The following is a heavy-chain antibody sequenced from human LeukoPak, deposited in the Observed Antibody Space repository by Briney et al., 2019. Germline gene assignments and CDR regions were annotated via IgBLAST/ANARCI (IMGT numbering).Heavy chain of an antibody. CDR3: ARQWGHYDFWSGYQYYFDY. Sequence: ASETLSLTCAVYGGSFSGYYWSWIRQPPGKGLEWIGEINHSGSTNYNPSLKSRVTISVDTSKNQFSLKLSSVTAADTAVYYCARQWGHYDFWSGYQYYFDYWGQGTLVTVSS. V-gene: IGHV4-34*01. CDR1: GGSFSGYY. CDR2: INHSGST. D-gene: IGHD3-3*01. J-gene: IGHJ4*02.